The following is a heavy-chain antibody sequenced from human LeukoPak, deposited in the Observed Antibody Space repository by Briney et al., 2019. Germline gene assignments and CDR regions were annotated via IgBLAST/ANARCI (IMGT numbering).Heavy chain of an antibody. D-gene: IGHD2-15*01. V-gene: IGHV3-21*01. CDR1: GFTFSSYS. CDR2: ISSSSYI. Sequence: GGSLRLSCAASGFTFSSYSMNWVRQAPGKGLEWVSSISSSSYIYYADSVKGRFTISRDNAKNSLYLQMNSLRAEDTAVYYCARAICYSPDDHWGQGTLVTVSS. CDR3: ARAICYSPDDH. J-gene: IGHJ4*02.